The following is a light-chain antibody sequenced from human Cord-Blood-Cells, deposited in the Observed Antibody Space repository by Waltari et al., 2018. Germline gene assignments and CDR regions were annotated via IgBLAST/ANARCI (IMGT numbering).Light chain of an antibody. CDR3: AAWDDSLSGQWV. Sequence: QSVLTQPPSASGTPGKRVTISCSGSSSNIGSNYVYWYQQLPGTAPKLLIYRNNQRPSGVPDRFSGSKSGTSASLAISGLRSEDEADYYCAAWDDSLSGQWVFGGGTKLTVL. J-gene: IGLJ3*02. V-gene: IGLV1-47*01. CDR2: RNN. CDR1: SSNIGSNY.